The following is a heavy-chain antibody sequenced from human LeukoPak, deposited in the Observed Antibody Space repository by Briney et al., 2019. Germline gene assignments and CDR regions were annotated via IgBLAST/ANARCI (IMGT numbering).Heavy chain of an antibody. Sequence: GGSLRLSCAASGFTFDDYAMHWVRHAPGKGLEWVSGISWNSGSIGYADSVKGRFTISRDNAKNSLYLQMNSLRAEDTALYYCAKGRAYYYDSSGTLFDYWGQGTLVTVSS. CDR2: ISWNSGSI. CDR3: AKGRAYYYDSSGTLFDY. V-gene: IGHV3-9*01. J-gene: IGHJ4*02. D-gene: IGHD3-22*01. CDR1: GFTFDDYA.